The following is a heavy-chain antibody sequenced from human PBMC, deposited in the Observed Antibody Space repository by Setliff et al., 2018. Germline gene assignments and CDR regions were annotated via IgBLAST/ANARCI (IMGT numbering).Heavy chain of an antibody. D-gene: IGHD1-26*01. CDR1: GGSLYCGSYY. CDR2: LHTSGST. Sequence: SETLSLTCAVSGGSLYCGSYYWSWIRQSTERGLEWLGRLHTSGSTTYNPALNSRVTISVDTSTNQFSLRLTSLTAADTAVYFCARDNTILGATDHWGQGTLVTVS. V-gene: IGHV4-61*02. CDR3: ARDNTILGATDH. J-gene: IGHJ5*02.